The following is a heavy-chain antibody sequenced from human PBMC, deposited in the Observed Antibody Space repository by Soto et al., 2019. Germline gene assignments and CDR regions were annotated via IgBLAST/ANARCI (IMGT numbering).Heavy chain of an antibody. CDR3: ARSRNVAEFNDYGGNYHGFDI. V-gene: IGHV1-69*01. CDR2: IIPMFGTP. Sequence: QVQLEQSGAEVKKAGSSVKVSCKAFGGSVNSHAISWVRQAPGQGLEWMGGIIPMFGTPTDAQRFQAGVTISADESTSTVYLDLSSLRSEDTAMYYCARSRNVAEFNDYGGNYHGFDIWGQGTMVTVSS. J-gene: IGHJ3*02. CDR1: GGSVNSHA. D-gene: IGHD4-17*01.